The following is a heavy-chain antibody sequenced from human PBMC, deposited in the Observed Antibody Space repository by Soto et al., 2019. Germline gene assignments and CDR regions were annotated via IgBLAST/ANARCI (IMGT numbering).Heavy chain of an antibody. Sequence: ASVKVSCKASGYTFTSYAMHWVRQAPGQRLEWMGWINAGNGNTKYSQKFQGRVTITRDTSASTAYMELSSLRSEDTAVYYCARGELRYFDWFPNNWGQGTLVTVSS. CDR1: GYTFTSYA. CDR3: ARGELRYFDWFPNN. D-gene: IGHD3-9*01. V-gene: IGHV1-3*01. CDR2: INAGNGNT. J-gene: IGHJ4*02.